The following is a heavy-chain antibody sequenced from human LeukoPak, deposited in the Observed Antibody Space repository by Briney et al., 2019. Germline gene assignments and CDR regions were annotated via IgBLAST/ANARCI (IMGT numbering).Heavy chain of an antibody. D-gene: IGHD3-22*01. CDR2: LTWNGGYI. V-gene: IGHV3-9*01. Sequence: GGSLRLSCAASGFTFDDYAMHWVRQAPGKGLEWVSGLTWNGGYIGYADSVKGRFTISRDNAKNSLYLQMNSLRAADTAFYYCARDYDSSGYYIDYWGQGTLVTVSS. CDR3: ARDYDSSGYYIDY. CDR1: GFTFDDYA. J-gene: IGHJ4*02.